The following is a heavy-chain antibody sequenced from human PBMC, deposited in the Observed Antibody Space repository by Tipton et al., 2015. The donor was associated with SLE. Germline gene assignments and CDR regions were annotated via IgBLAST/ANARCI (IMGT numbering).Heavy chain of an antibody. Sequence: TLSLTCTVSGGSISSSSYYWGWIRQPPGKGLEWIGNIYYRGSTYYNPSLKSRVTISVDTSKNQFSLKLSSVTAADTAVYYCARDRPDYYFYYWGQGTLVAASS. J-gene: IGHJ4*02. D-gene: IGHD1-14*01. CDR2: IYYRGST. V-gene: IGHV4-39*07. CDR1: GGSISSSSYY. CDR3: ARDRPDYYFYY.